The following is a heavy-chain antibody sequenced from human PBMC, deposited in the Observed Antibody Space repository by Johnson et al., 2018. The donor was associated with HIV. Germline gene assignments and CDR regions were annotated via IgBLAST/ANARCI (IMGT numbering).Heavy chain of an antibody. CDR3: ARDRSTPQPYYYDSSGYRGYSAFDI. CDR1: GFTFSSYA. J-gene: IGHJ3*02. Sequence: QVQLVESGGGVVRPGGSLRLSCAASGFTFSSYAMHWVRQAPGKGLEWVAVISYDGSNKYYADSVKGRFTISRDNSKNTLYLQMNSLRAEDTAVYYCARDRSTPQPYYYDSSGYRGYSAFDIWGQGTMVTVSS. V-gene: IGHV3-30*04. CDR2: ISYDGSNK. D-gene: IGHD3-22*01.